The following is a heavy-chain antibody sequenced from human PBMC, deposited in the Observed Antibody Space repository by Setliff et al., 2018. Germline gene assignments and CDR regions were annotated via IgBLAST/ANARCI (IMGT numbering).Heavy chain of an antibody. Sequence: PGESLKISCKASGYSFPSYWIGWVRQVPGKGLEWMGIIYPGDSHTRYSPSFQGQVTISADKSILTAFLQWTYPKASDSAMYYCARLGRNNSAPPGDYWGQGTLVTVSS. V-gene: IGHV5-51*01. J-gene: IGHJ4*02. CDR1: GYSFPSYW. CDR3: ARLGRNNSAPPGDY. CDR2: IYPGDSHT. D-gene: IGHD6-25*01.